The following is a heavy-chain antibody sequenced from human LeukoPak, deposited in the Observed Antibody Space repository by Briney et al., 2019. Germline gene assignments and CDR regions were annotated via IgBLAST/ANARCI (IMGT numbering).Heavy chain of an antibody. CDR3: ARDRRYYDSSGYYSDPLDY. V-gene: IGHV3-74*01. CDR2: INSGGSST. D-gene: IGHD3-22*01. CDR1: GFTFSSYW. Sequence: PGGSLRLSCAASGFTFSSYWMHWVRQAPGKGLVWVSRINSGGSSTSYADSVKGRFTISRDNAKNTLYLQMNSLRAEDTAVYYCARDRRYYDSSGYYSDPLDYWGQGTLVTVSS. J-gene: IGHJ4*02.